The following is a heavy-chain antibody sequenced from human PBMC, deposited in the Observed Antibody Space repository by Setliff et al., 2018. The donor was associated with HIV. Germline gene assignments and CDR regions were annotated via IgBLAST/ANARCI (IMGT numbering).Heavy chain of an antibody. J-gene: IGHJ4*02. CDR3: ARGTVITYFYDSSGSFDY. CDR1: HGSITSTSYY. D-gene: IGHD3-22*01. V-gene: IGHV4-39*07. CDR2: IYYSGRT. Sequence: SETLSLTCIVSHGSITSTSYYWGWVRQSPGRGLEWIGSIYYSGRTYYNPSLKSRLSMSVDTSRNQFSLRLTSVTAADTAVYYCARGTVITYFYDSSGSFDYWGQGTLVTVSS.